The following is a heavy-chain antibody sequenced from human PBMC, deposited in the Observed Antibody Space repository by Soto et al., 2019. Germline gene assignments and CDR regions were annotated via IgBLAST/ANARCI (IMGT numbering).Heavy chain of an antibody. V-gene: IGHV4-30-2*01. Sequence: SETLSLTCAVSGGSISSGGYSWSWIRQPPGKGLEWIGYIYHSGSTYYNPSLKSRVTISVDGSKNQFSLKLSSVTAADTAVYYCAREYYYDSSGFDYWGQGTLVTVSS. CDR1: GGSISSGGYS. CDR2: IYHSGST. J-gene: IGHJ4*02. D-gene: IGHD3-22*01. CDR3: AREYYYDSSGFDY.